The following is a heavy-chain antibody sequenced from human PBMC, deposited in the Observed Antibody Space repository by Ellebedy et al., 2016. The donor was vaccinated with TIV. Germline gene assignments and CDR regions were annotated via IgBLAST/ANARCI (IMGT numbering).Heavy chain of an antibody. CDR3: TGGGHCGGDCFDS. J-gene: IGHJ4*02. D-gene: IGHD2-21*01. CDR1: GVIFTNHF. CDR2: VNPKNGDT. V-gene: IGHV1-46*01. Sequence: ASVKVSXXASGVIFTNHFIHWVRQAPGQGLEWLGAVNPKNGDTSYPQKFHGRVNMTKDTSTSTVYLELSRLRSEDTAVYYCTGGGHCGGDCFDSWGQGTLVIVSS.